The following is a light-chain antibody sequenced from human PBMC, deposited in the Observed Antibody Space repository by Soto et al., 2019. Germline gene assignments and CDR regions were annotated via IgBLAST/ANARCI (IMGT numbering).Light chain of an antibody. CDR3: CSHAGSSTLI. CDR1: SSDVGSYHL. Sequence: QSALTQPASVSGSPGQSITISCTGASSDVGSYHLVSWYQQHPGKVPKLIIYAGNQRPSGVSNRFSGSKSGNTASLTISGLQAEDEDDYYCCSHAGSSTLIFATGTKLTVL. J-gene: IGLJ1*01. CDR2: AGN. V-gene: IGLV2-23*01.